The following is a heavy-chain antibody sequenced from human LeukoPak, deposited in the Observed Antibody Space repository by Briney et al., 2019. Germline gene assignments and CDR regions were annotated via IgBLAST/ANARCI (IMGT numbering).Heavy chain of an antibody. Sequence: GGSLRLSCAASGFTFSSYAMSWVRQAPGKGLEWVSAISASGGTTYYADSVKGRFTISRDNSKNTLYLQMSCLRAEDTAVYYCAKEPREYCSSTSCPNWIDPWGQGTLVTVSS. CDR1: GFTFSSYA. D-gene: IGHD2-2*01. J-gene: IGHJ5*02. CDR2: ISASGGTT. CDR3: AKEPREYCSSTSCPNWIDP. V-gene: IGHV3-23*01.